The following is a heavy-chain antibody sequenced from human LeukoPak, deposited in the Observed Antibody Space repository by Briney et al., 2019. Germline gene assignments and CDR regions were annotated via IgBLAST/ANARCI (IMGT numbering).Heavy chain of an antibody. V-gene: IGHV4-30-2*01. CDR2: IYHSGSA. CDR1: GGSISSGGYS. Sequence: SGTLCLTCAVSGGSISSGGYSWSWIRQPPGKGLEWIGYIYHSGSAYYNPSLKSVVTISVVRSKNQFSLKLSSVTAADTAVYYCARAYYDSSGYAFDYWGQGTLVTVSS. CDR3: ARAYYDSSGYAFDY. D-gene: IGHD3-22*01. J-gene: IGHJ4*02.